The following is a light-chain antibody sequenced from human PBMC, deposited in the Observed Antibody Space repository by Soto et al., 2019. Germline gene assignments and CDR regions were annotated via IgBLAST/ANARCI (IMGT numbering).Light chain of an antibody. CDR2: APS. Sequence: DIQMTQSPSSLSASVGDRVTITCRASQSISSYLCRCPWKQGEAFMELICAPSNLQSGVPSRFGCIGFGTDFTLTISSLQPEDFATYYLQQHNKYVFTFGPGTKVDIK. J-gene: IGKJ3*01. CDR1: QSISSY. V-gene: IGKV1-39*01. CDR3: QQHNKYVFT.